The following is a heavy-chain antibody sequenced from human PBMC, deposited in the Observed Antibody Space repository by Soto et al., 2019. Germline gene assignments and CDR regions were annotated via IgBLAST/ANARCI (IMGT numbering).Heavy chain of an antibody. CDR1: GYSFITYW. CDR2: IYPADSET. J-gene: IGHJ5*02. CDR3: ARDDTEYYDFWSGYYLPHNWFDP. Sequence: GESLKISCKGSGYSFITYWIGWVRQMPGKGLEWMAMIYPADSETRYSPSFQGHVTISADKSISIAYLQWSSLKASDTAIYYCARDDTEYYDFWSGYYLPHNWFDPWGQGTLVTVSS. V-gene: IGHV5-51*01. D-gene: IGHD3-3*01.